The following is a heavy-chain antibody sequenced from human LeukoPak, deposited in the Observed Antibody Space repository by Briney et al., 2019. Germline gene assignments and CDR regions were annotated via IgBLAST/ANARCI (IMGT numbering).Heavy chain of an antibody. Sequence: ASGKVSCKASGATFSSYANSWGRKAPGQGLEWMGRIIPILGIANYAQKFQVRVTITADKYTSTAYLDLSSLRSEHTAVYYCAYSPRSPPHDYYYGMDDWGQGTTVTVSS. CDR1: GATFSSYA. V-gene: IGHV1-69*04. CDR2: IIPILGIA. J-gene: IGHJ6*02. CDR3: AYSPRSPPHDYYYGMDD. D-gene: IGHD2-15*01.